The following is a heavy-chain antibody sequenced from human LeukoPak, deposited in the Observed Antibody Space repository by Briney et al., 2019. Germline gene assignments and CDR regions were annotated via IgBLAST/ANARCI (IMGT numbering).Heavy chain of an antibody. CDR2: ISWNSGSI. CDR3: AKVRGSGSYYYMDV. CDR1: GFTFDDYA. D-gene: IGHD3-10*01. J-gene: IGHJ6*03. Sequence: GRSLRLSCTASGFTFDDYAMHWVRQAPGKGLEWVSGISWNSGSIGYADSVKGRFTISRDNAKNSLYLQMNSLRAEDTALYHCAKVRGSGSYYYMDVWGKGTTVTVSS. V-gene: IGHV3-9*01.